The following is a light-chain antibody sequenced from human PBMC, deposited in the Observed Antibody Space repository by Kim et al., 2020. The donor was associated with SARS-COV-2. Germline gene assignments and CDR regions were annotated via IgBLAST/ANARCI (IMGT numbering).Light chain of an antibody. CDR3: QQDYNLPVT. J-gene: IGKJ4*01. CDR2: GAS. V-gene: IGKV3D-7*01. CDR1: QSVSSSY. Sequence: APMGRVNLSCRASQSVSSSYLTWYQQKPGQAPGLLIYGASTRATGIPARFSGSGSGTDFTLTISSLQPEDFAVYYCQQDYNLPVTFGGGTKVDIK.